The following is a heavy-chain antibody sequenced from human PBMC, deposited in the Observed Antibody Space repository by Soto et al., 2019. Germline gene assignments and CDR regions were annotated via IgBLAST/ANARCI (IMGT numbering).Heavy chain of an antibody. V-gene: IGHV4-59*01. D-gene: IGHD2-2*01. J-gene: IGHJ6*02. Sequence: PSETLSLTCTVSGGSISSYYWSWIRQPPGKGLEWIGYIYYSGSTNYNPSLKSRVTISVDTSKNQFSLKLSSVTAADTAVYYCARLPTSGDYGMDVWGQGTTVTVSS. CDR3: ARLPTSGDYGMDV. CDR1: GGSISSYY. CDR2: IYYSGST.